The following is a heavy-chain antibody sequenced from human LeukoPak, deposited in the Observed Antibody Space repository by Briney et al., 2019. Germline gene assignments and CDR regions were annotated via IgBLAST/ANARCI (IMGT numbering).Heavy chain of an antibody. J-gene: IGHJ4*02. CDR3: AKSSYYDSSGYYREYYFDF. D-gene: IGHD3-22*01. CDR1: GFTFGNYA. Sequence: GGSLRLSCEASGFTFGNYAMNWVRQAPGKGLEWVSTISGTGSSTYYADSVKGRFTISRDNSKNTLYLQMNSLRHEDTAVYYCAKSSYYDSSGYYREYYFDFWGQGTLVTVSS. V-gene: IGHV3-23*01. CDR2: ISGTGSST.